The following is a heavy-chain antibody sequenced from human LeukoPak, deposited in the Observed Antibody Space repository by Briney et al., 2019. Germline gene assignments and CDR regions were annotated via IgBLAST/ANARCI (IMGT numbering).Heavy chain of an antibody. CDR2: INHSGST. V-gene: IGHV4-34*01. D-gene: IGHD1-26*01. CDR3: ASSYAQQGCVDY. J-gene: IGHJ4*02. CDR1: GGSFSGYY. Sequence: PSETLSLTCAVYGGSFSGYYWSWIRQPPGKGLEWIGEINHSGSTNYNPSLKSRVTISVDTSKNQFSLKLSSVTAADTAVYYCASSYAQQGCVDYWGQGTLVTVSS.